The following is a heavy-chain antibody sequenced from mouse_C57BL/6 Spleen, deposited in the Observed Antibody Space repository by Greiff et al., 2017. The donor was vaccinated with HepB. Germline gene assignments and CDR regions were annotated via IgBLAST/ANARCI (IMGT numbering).Heavy chain of an antibody. V-gene: IGHV1-69*01. J-gene: IGHJ4*01. CDR3: ARYPFYYYGSSSYYYAMDY. Sequence: QVQLKQPGAELVMPGASVKLSCKASGYTFTSYWMHWVKQRPGQGLEWIGEIDPSDSYTNYNQKFKGKSTLTVDKSSSTAYMQLSSLTSEDSAVYYCARYPFYYYGSSSYYYAMDYWGQGTSVTVSS. CDR1: GYTFTSYW. CDR2: IDPSDSYT. D-gene: IGHD1-1*01.